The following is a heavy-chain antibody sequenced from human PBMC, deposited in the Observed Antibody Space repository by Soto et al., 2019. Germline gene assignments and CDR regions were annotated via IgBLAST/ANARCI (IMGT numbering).Heavy chain of an antibody. Sequence: SETLSLPCPVSGCSISSDYWSWIRQPAGKGLEWIGRIYTSGSTNYNPSLKSRVTMSVDTSKNQFSLKLSSVTAADTAVYYCARDGDVLRYFAWLALGYWGQGTLVTVSS. V-gene: IGHV4-4*07. CDR2: IYTSGST. CDR1: GCSISSDY. CDR3: ARDGDVLRYFAWLALGY. J-gene: IGHJ4*02. D-gene: IGHD3-9*01.